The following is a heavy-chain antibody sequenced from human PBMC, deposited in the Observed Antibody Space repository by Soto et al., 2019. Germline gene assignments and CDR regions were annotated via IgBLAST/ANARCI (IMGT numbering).Heavy chain of an antibody. V-gene: IGHV4-30-4*01. Sequence: SETLSLTCTVSGGSISSGDYYWSWIRQPPGKGLEWIGYIYYSGSTYYNPSLKSRVTISVDTSKNQFSLKLSSVTAADTAVYYCARSPSLYYYDSSGYCFDYWGQGTLVTVSS. CDR1: GGSISSGDYY. CDR2: IYYSGST. D-gene: IGHD3-22*01. CDR3: ARSPSLYYYDSSGYCFDY. J-gene: IGHJ4*02.